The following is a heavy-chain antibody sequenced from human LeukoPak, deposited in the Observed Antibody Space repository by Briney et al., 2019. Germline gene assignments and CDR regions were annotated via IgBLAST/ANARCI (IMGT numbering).Heavy chain of an antibody. Sequence: GGSLRLSCAASGFTFSFYAMYWVRQAPGKGLEWVSAISGSGGSTSYADSVKGRFTISRDNSKNKLYLQMNSLRAEDTAVYYCAKGEGAMVRGIVDYWGQGTLVTVSS. CDR2: ISGSGGST. V-gene: IGHV3-23*01. J-gene: IGHJ4*02. CDR3: AKGEGAMVRGIVDY. CDR1: GFTFSFYA. D-gene: IGHD3-10*01.